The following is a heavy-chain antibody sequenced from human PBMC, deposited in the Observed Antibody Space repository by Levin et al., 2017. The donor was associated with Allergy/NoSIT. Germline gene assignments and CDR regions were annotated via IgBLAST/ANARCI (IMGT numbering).Heavy chain of an antibody. V-gene: IGHV3-74*01. CDR3: ARGRYHGMDV. CDR1: GFTFSNDW. Sequence: ETLSLTCAASGFTFSNDWMRWVRQAPGKGLVWVSGIKSDGSYTSYADSVKGRFTISRDNAKNTLYLQMNSLRAEDTAVYYCARGRYHGMDVWGPGTTVTVSS. J-gene: IGHJ6*02. D-gene: IGHD2-2*01. CDR2: IKSDGSYT.